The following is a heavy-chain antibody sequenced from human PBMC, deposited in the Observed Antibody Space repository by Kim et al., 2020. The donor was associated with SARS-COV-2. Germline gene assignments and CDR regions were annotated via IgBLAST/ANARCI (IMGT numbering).Heavy chain of an antibody. V-gene: IGHV3-30*07. J-gene: IGHJ3*02. CDR3: AREARGMAAAGTAFDI. Sequence: SVKGRLTISRDNSKNTLYLQMNSLRAEDTAVYYCAREARGMAAAGTAFDIWGQGTMVTVSS. D-gene: IGHD6-13*01.